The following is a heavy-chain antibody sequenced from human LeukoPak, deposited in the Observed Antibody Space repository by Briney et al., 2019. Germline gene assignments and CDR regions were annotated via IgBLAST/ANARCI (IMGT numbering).Heavy chain of an antibody. V-gene: IGHV1-69*06. CDR1: GGTFSSYA. CDR2: IIPIFGTA. D-gene: IGHD6-19*01. Sequence: ASVKVSCKASGGTFSSYAISWVRQAPGQGLEWMGGIIPIFGTANYAQKFQGRVTITADKSTSTAYMELSGLRSEDTAVYYCARDLTGYSSGWYYFDYWGQGTLVTVSS. CDR3: ARDLTGYSSGWYYFDY. J-gene: IGHJ4*02.